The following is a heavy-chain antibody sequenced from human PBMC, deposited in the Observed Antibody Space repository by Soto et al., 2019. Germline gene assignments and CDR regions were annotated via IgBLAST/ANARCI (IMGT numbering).Heavy chain of an antibody. CDR1: GFSVSNNY. CDR3: ARDKGGGWYYFDY. V-gene: IGHV3-53*02. J-gene: IGHJ4*02. Sequence: DVHLEETGGGLIQPGGSLRLSCAASGFSVSNNYMTWVRQAPGKGLEWVSVIYSAGNTYYADSVRGRFTVSRDDSKNTVDPQPNNVGADDTARYFWARDKGGGWYYFDYWGQGALVTVSS. D-gene: IGHD6-19*01. CDR2: IYSAGNT.